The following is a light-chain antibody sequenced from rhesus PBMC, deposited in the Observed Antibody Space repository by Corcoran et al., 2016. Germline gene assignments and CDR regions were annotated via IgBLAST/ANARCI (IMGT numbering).Light chain of an antibody. CDR1: QGISNW. CDR2: NAS. Sequence: DIQMTQSPSSLSASVGDKVTITCHASQGISNWLAWYQQRPGKAPKPLIYNASSVQSGVPSRFSGSGSGTAYTLTISSLQPEDFATYYCQPYDDRPWTFGQGTKVEIK. V-gene: IGKV1-19*01. CDR3: QPYDDRPWT. J-gene: IGKJ1*01.